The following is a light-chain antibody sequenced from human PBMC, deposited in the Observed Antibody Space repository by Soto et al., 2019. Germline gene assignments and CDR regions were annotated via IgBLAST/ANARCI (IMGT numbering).Light chain of an antibody. CDR2: TGS. J-gene: IGKJ1*01. CDR3: QQSYSTLWT. V-gene: IGKV1-12*01. CDR1: QAIDSW. Sequence: DIQMTQSPSSVSASVGDRVTITCRASQAIDSWLAWYQQKPGEAPKLLIFTGSLLHSGVPPRFSGSGSGTDFTLTISSLQPEDFATYYCQQSYSTLWTFGQGTKVEIK.